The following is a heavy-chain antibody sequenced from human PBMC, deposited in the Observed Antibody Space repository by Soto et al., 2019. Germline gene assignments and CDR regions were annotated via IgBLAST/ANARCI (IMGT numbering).Heavy chain of an antibody. CDR3: ARTVDTAIRRWFDP. CDR1: GGTFSSYA. V-gene: IGHV1-69*01. J-gene: IGHJ5*02. CDR2: INPIFGTA. D-gene: IGHD5-18*01. Sequence: QVQLVQSGAEVKKPGSSVNGSCKASGGTFSSYAISWVRQAPGQGLEWMGGINPIFGTANYPPKFQGRVTITADESTSTAYMWLSSLRSEDTAVYYCARTVDTAIRRWFDPWGQGTLVTVSS.